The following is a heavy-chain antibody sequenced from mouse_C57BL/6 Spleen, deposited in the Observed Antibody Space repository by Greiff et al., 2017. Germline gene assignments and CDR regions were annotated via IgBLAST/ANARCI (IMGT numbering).Heavy chain of an antibody. CDR1: GYTFTGYT. D-gene: IGHD6-1*01. Sequence: VQLQQSGAELVKPGASVKMSCKASGYTFTGYTMHWVKQRPGQGLEWIGYINPSSGYTKYNQKFKDKATLTADKSSSTAYMQLSSLTSEDSEVYYCAGLYVGYFDYWGQGTTLTVSS. CDR2: INPSSGYT. J-gene: IGHJ2*01. CDR3: AGLYVGYFDY. V-gene: IGHV1-4*01.